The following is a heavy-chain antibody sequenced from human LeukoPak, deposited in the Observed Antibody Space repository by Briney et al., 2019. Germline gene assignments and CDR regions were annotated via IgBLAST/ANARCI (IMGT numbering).Heavy chain of an antibody. Sequence: SQTLSLTCTVSGDSINSGAYYWNWIRQPPGKGLEWIGYIYHSGITNYTPSLKSRVTISIDRSKNQFSLKLTSVTAADTAVYYCARGRSQQNYYYNYMDVWGKGTTVTVSS. V-gene: IGHV4-30-2*01. J-gene: IGHJ6*03. CDR1: GDSINSGAYY. CDR3: ARGRSQQNYYYNYMDV. D-gene: IGHD1-26*01. CDR2: IYHSGIT.